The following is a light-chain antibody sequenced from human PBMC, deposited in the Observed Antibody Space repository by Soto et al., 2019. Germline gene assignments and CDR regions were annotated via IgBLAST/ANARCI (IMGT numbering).Light chain of an antibody. V-gene: IGKV1-5*03. Sequence: DIHMSQTPSPLSASVGDRVTITCRASQSINIWLAWYQQKPGRAPKLLIYLASTLASGVPSRFSGSGSGTDFTLIISSLQPDDFATYYCQQYNDYWTFGQGTRWIS. CDR3: QQYNDYWT. J-gene: IGKJ1*01. CDR2: LAS. CDR1: QSINIW.